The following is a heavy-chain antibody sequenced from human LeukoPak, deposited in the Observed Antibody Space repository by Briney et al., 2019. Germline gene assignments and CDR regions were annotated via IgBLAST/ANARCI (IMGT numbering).Heavy chain of an antibody. Sequence: ASVKVSCKVSGYTLTELSMHWVRQAPGKGLGWMGGFDPEDGETIYAQKFQGRVTMTEDTSTDTAYMELSSLRSEDTAVYYCATDTLYGSYFDYWGQGTLVTVSP. J-gene: IGHJ4*02. CDR3: ATDTLYGSYFDY. CDR2: FDPEDGET. V-gene: IGHV1-24*01. D-gene: IGHD1-26*01. CDR1: GYTLTELS.